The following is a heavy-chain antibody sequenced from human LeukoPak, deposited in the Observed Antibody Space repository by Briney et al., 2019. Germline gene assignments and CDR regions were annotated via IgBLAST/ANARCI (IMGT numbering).Heavy chain of an antibody. J-gene: IGHJ4*02. CDR3: ARAGYSYGPRGFDY. Sequence: PGGSLRLSCAASEFTFSSYTMNWVRQAPGKGLEWVSSISSSSTYIYYADSVKGRFTISRDNAKNSLYLQMNSLRDEDTAVYYCARAGYSYGPRGFDYWGQGTLVTVSS. D-gene: IGHD5-18*01. CDR2: ISSSSTYI. CDR1: EFTFSSYT. V-gene: IGHV3-21*01.